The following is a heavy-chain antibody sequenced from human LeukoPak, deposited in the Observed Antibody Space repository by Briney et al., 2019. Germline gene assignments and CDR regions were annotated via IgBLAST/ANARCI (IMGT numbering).Heavy chain of an antibody. J-gene: IGHJ4*02. V-gene: IGHV1-2*02. CDR2: INPNSGGT. CDR1: GYTFTGYY. Sequence: ASVKVSCKASGYTFTGYYMHWVRQAPGQGLEWMGWINPNSGGTNYAQKFQGRVTMTRDTSISTAYMELSRLRSEDTAVYYCATLSLYVSRYYRGSFDYWGQGTLVTVSS. D-gene: IGHD3-22*01. CDR3: ATLSLYVSRYYRGSFDY.